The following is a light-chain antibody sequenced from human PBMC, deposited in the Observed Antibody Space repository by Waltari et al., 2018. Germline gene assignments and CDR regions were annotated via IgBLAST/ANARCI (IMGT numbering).Light chain of an antibody. V-gene: IGKV4-1*01. Sequence: DIVMTQSLDSLAVSLGERATINCKSSQSVLYSSNNKTYLAWYQQKPGQPPKLLIYWASTRESGVPDRFSGSGSGTDFTLTISSLQAEDGAVYYCQQYYSTPPTFGQGTKVEIK. CDR3: QQYYSTPPT. J-gene: IGKJ1*01. CDR2: WAS. CDR1: QSVLYSSNNKTY.